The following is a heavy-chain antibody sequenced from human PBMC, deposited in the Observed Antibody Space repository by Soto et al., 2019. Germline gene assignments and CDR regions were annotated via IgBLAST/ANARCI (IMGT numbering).Heavy chain of an antibody. CDR1: GFTFSSCT. J-gene: IGHJ6*02. V-gene: IGHV3-21*01. D-gene: IGHD2-15*01. CDR3: SGCSGGACHRNYGMDV. Sequence: EVPLVESGGGLVKPGGTLRLSCAVSGFTFSSCTMNWVRQAPGKGLEWVSSISPSTSHIYYTDSVKGRFTISRDNAKNSLFLQMNCLRAEDTAVYYCSGCSGGACHRNYGMDVWGQGPTVTVSS. CDR2: ISPSTSHI.